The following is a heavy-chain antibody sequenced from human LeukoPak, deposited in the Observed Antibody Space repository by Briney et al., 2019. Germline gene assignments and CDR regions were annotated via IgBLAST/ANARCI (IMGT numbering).Heavy chain of an antibody. CDR3: AKDFSGSYDS. J-gene: IGHJ5*01. CDR2: INPSSGGT. Sequence: ASVTVSCKASGYTFSGYYMHWVRQAPGQGLEWMGLINPSSGGTNYAQKFQGRVTMTRDTSISTVYMELSRLGSDDTAVYYCAKDFSGSYDSWGQGTLVTVSS. D-gene: IGHD1-26*01. V-gene: IGHV1-2*02. CDR1: GYTFSGYY.